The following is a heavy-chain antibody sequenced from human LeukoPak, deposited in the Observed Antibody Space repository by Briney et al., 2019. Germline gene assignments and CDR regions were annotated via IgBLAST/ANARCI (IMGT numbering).Heavy chain of an antibody. CDR3: ARQAYCGGDCYFNYGMDV. CDR1: EYSFTRYW. Sequence: GESLKISCKGSEYSFTRYWIGWVRQMPGKGLEWMGIIYPGDSDTRYSPSFQGQVTISADKSISIAYLQWSSLKASDTAIYYCARQAYCGGDCYFNYGMDVWGQGTTVTVSS. D-gene: IGHD2-21*02. CDR2: IYPGDSDT. J-gene: IGHJ6*02. V-gene: IGHV5-51*01.